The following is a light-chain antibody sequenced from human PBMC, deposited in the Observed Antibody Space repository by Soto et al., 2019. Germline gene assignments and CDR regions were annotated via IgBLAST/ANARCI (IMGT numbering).Light chain of an antibody. J-gene: IGKJ5*01. Sequence: DIQMTQSPSSLSASVGARVTITCRASQSISSYLNWYQQKPGKAHKLLIYAASSLQSGVPSRFSGSGSGTDFTLTISSLQPEDCETYDCQQSYSTSITFGQGTRLEIK. CDR1: QSISSY. CDR3: QQSYSTSIT. CDR2: AAS. V-gene: IGKV1-39*01.